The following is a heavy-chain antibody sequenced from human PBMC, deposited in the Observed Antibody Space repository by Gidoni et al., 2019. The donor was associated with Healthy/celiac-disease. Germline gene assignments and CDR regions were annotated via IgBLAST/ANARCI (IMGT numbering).Heavy chain of an antibody. Sequence: QVQLVESGGGVVQPGRSLRLSCAASGFPFSSYGMHWVRQAPGKGLEWVAVIWYDGSNKYYADSVKGRFTISRDNSKNTLYLQMNSLRAEDTAVYYCARGPYYDFWSGYSEDAFDIWGQGTMVTVSS. CDR3: ARGPYYDFWSGYSEDAFDI. J-gene: IGHJ3*02. CDR2: IWYDGSNK. D-gene: IGHD3-3*01. CDR1: GFPFSSYG. V-gene: IGHV3-33*01.